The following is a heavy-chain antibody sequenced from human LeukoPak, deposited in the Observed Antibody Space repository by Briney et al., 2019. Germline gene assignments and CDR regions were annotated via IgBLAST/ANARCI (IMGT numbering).Heavy chain of an antibody. CDR3: ARESDILTGYSPLGFFDY. CDR2: IYYSGST. Sequence: SETLSLTCTVSGGSISSYYWSWIRQPPGKGLEWIGYIYYSGSTNYNPSLKSRVTISVDTSKNQFSLKLSSVTAADTAVYYCARESDILTGYSPLGFFDYWGQGTLVTVSS. D-gene: IGHD3-9*01. J-gene: IGHJ4*02. CDR1: GGSISSYY. V-gene: IGHV4-59*01.